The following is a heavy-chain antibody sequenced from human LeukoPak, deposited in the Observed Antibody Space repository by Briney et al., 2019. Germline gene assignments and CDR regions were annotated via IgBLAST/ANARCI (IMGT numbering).Heavy chain of an antibody. CDR3: AKVGIGSRDGYFDY. J-gene: IGHJ4*02. V-gene: IGHV3-23*01. Sequence: GGSLRLSCAASGFTFSLYAMSWVRQAPGKGLEWVSGISGRGVGTTYADSVKGRFTISRDNSMNTLYLQMNSLRAEDTAVYYCAKVGIGSRDGYFDYWGQGTLVTVSS. D-gene: IGHD6-13*01. CDR2: ISGRGVGT. CDR1: GFTFSLYA.